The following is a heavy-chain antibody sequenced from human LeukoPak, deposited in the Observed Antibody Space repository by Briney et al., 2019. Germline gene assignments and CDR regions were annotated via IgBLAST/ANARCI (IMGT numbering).Heavy chain of an antibody. CDR2: TSSSSSYI. D-gene: IGHD2-15*01. V-gene: IGHV3-21*01. J-gene: IGHJ4*02. Sequence: GGSLRLSCAASGFTFSSYSMNWVRQAPGKGLEWVSSTSSSSSYIYYADSVKGRFTISRDNAKNSLYLQMNSLRAEDTAVYYCARIPSLIVGGFDYWGQGTLVTVSS. CDR1: GFTFSSYS. CDR3: ARIPSLIVGGFDY.